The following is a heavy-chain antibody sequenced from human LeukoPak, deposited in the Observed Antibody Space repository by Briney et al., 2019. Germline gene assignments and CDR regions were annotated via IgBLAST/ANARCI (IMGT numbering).Heavy chain of an antibody. J-gene: IGHJ4*02. CDR3: ARSPTLERPFDY. CDR1: GFTFSSYW. Sequence: GGSLRLSCAASGFTFSSYWMHWVRQAPGKGLVWVSRINSDGSSTSYADSVKGRFTISRDNAKNTLYLQMNSLRAEDTAVYYCARSPTLERPFDYWGQGTLVTVSS. D-gene: IGHD3-3*01. V-gene: IGHV3-74*01. CDR2: INSDGSST.